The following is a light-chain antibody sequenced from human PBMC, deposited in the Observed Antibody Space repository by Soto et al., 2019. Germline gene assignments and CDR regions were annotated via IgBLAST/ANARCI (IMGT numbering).Light chain of an antibody. CDR1: QNIRSR. V-gene: IGKV1-33*01. Sequence: DIQMTQSPSTLSASVGDKVTVTCRASQNIRSRLAWYQQKPGKAPKLLIYDSSNLETTVPSTFRGSGSGRDFTLTITSLQPEDFATYYCQQYDHLPYTFGPGTKLEIK. J-gene: IGKJ2*01. CDR2: DSS. CDR3: QQYDHLPYT.